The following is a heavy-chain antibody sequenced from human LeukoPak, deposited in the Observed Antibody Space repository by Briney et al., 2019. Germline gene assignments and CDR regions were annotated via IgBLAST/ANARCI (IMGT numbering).Heavy chain of an antibody. Sequence: GSLRLSCTASGFTFSNYAMSWVGQAPRKGLQRASNIYNTGGTTYYADSVRGRFTISRDNSKNTLFLQMNSLRAEDTAVYYCAKCGSGWSHFDYSGQVTPGTVSS. CDR3: AKCGSGWSHFDY. CDR1: GFTFSNYA. V-gene: IGHV3-23*01. CDR2: IYNTGGTT. J-gene: IGHJ4*02. D-gene: IGHD6-19*01.